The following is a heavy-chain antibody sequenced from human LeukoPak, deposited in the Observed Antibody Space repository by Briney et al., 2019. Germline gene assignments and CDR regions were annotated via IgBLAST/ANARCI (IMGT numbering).Heavy chain of an antibody. CDR1: GGSISSYY. Sequence: SETLSLTCTVSGGSISSYYWSWIRQPPGKGLEWIGYIYYSGSTNYNPSLKSRVTISVDTSKNQFSLKLSSVTAADTAVYYCARDGDIAAAGTDAFDIWGQGTMVTVSS. CDR2: IYYSGST. J-gene: IGHJ3*02. CDR3: ARDGDIAAAGTDAFDI. V-gene: IGHV4-59*01. D-gene: IGHD6-13*01.